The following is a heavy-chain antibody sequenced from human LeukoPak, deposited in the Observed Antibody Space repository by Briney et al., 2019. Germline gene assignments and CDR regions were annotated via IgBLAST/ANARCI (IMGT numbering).Heavy chain of an antibody. CDR3: ATPYTSGWSLYFDN. V-gene: IGHV3-30-3*01. CDR1: GFTFSSYA. CDR2: ISYDGSNK. J-gene: IGHJ4*02. D-gene: IGHD6-19*01. Sequence: GGSLRLSCAASGFTFSSYAMHWVRQAPGKGLEWVAVISYDGSNKYYADSVKGRFTISRDNSKNTLYLQMIGLRAEETAMYYCATPYTSGWSLYFDNWGQGTLVTVSS.